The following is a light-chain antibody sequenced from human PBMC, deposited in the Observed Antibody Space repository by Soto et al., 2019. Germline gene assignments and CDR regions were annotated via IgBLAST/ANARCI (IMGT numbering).Light chain of an antibody. Sequence: DIPMTQSPSSLSASVGDRVTITCQASQDIANYLSWHQHKPGKAPRLLIHEASTLETWVQVRFSGSGSGTDFAFTVTSLQPDDIGTYYCQQYDNLPYTFGQGTKLEIK. CDR1: QDIANY. J-gene: IGKJ2*01. CDR3: QQYDNLPYT. CDR2: EAS. V-gene: IGKV1-33*01.